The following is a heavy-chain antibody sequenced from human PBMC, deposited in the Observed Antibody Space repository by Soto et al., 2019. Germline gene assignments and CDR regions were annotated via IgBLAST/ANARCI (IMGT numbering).Heavy chain of an antibody. CDR1: GYSFPTSA. CDR2: INAGNGIT. CDR3: ARGEVLLWFGECDMDV. V-gene: IGHV1-3*01. J-gene: IGHJ6*03. Sequence: QVQLVQSGAEVKKPGASVKISCRTSGYSFPTSAMHWVRQGPGQRLEWMGWINAGNGITKYSQTFRDRVTITRNTSATTVYMELSSLRSDDTAVYYCARGEVLLWFGECDMDVWGRGTTVTVSS. D-gene: IGHD3-10*01.